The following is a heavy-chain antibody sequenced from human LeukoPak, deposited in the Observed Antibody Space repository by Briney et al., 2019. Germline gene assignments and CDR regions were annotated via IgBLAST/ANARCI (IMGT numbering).Heavy chain of an antibody. CDR3: ARVLYSGYDKDYFDY. Sequence: ASVKVSCKASGYTFTGYYMHWVRQAPGQGLEWMGWINPNSGGTNYAQKFQGRVTMTRDTSISTAYMELSRLRSDDTAVYYCARVLYSGYDKDYFDYWGQGTLVTVS. V-gene: IGHV1-2*02. D-gene: IGHD5-12*01. CDR2: INPNSGGT. CDR1: GYTFTGYY. J-gene: IGHJ4*02.